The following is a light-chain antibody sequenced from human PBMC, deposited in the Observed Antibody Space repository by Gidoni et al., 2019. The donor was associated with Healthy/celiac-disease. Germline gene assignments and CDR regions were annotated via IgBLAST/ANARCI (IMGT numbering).Light chain of an antibody. V-gene: IGKV1-5*03. J-gene: IGKJ2*01. Sequence: DIKMTQSPSTLSASVGDRVTITCRASQSIISWLAWYQQKPGRAPKLLIYQASTLQSGVPSRFSGSGSVTDFTLTISNLQPDDSATYYCQHYSRYPYAFGQGTKLEIK. CDR1: QSIISW. CDR3: QHYSRYPYA. CDR2: QAS.